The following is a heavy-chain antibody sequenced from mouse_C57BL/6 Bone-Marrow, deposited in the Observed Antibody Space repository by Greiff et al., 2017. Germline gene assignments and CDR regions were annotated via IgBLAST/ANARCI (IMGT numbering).Heavy chain of an antibody. CDR3: ATHYSGYFDY. J-gene: IGHJ2*01. Sequence: VQGVESGPGLVQPSQSLSITCTVSGFSLTSYGVHWVRQSPGKGLEWLGGIWSGGSTAYNAAFISRLSISKDNSKHQVFSKMNSLRAEDTAIYYCATHYSGYFDYRGQGTTLTVSS. V-gene: IGHV2-2*01. D-gene: IGHD2-12*01. CDR2: IWSGGST. CDR1: GFSLTSYG.